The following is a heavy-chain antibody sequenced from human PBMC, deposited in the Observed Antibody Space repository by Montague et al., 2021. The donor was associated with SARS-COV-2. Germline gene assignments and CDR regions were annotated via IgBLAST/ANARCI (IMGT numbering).Heavy chain of an antibody. CDR3: ARENTVTTFGGPYYIDS. CDR1: GSSVSSYY. Sequence: SETLSLTCIVSGSSVSSYYWSWIRQPPGKGLEWIGYIYDSGSTNYNTSLKSGVTISVDTSKNQFSLKLSSVTAADTAVYYCARENTVTTFGGPYYIDSWGQGTLVTVSA. J-gene: IGHJ4*02. D-gene: IGHD4-17*01. V-gene: IGHV4-59*02. CDR2: IYDSGST.